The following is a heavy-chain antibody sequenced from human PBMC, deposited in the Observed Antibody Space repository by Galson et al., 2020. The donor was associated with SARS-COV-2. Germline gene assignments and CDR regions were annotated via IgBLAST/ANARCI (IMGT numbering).Heavy chain of an antibody. CDR1: GGSIRSGGYY. J-gene: IGHJ3*02. V-gene: IGHV4-31*03. CDR3: ARGLVTAAGTNDAFDI. Sequence: SETLSLTCTVSGGSIRSGGYYWSWIRQHPGKGLEWIGYTYDSGSIYYNPSHKSRVVISGDTSKNQFSLKLSSVSAADTAVYYCARGLVTAAGTNDAFDIWGQGTMVTVSS. CDR2: TYDSGSI. D-gene: IGHD6-6*01.